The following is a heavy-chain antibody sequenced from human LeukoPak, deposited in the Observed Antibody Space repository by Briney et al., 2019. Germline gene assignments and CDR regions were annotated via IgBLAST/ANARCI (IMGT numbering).Heavy chain of an antibody. J-gene: IGHJ4*02. CDR1: GYTFTSYG. D-gene: IGHD1-14*01. CDR2: ISVYNGNT. CDR3: ARATAGNFDY. Sequence: ASVKVSCKASGYTFTSYGISWVRQAPGQGLEWMGWISVYNGNTNYAQKSRGRVTMTTDTSTSTAYMELRSLISDDTAVYYCARATAGNFDYWGQGTLVTVSS. V-gene: IGHV1-18*01.